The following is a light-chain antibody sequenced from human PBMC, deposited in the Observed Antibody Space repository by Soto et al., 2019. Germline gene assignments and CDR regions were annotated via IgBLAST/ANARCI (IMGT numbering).Light chain of an antibody. CDR1: QNIHSF. CDR3: HQNYDLPWT. CDR2: DAS. Sequence: EIVLTQSPATVSLSPGESATLSCRASQNIHSFLAWYQQRPGQAPRLLIYDASFRATAIPARFNGSGSGTDFTLTITRLEPEDFAVYYCHQNYDLPWTFGQGTKLEMK. J-gene: IGKJ2*02. V-gene: IGKV3-11*01.